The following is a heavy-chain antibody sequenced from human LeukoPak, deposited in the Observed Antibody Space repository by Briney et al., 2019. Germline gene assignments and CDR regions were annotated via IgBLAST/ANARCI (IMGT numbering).Heavy chain of an antibody. Sequence: GGSLRLSCAASGFTFSSYSMNWVRQAPGKGLEWVSPISSSSSYIYYADSVKGRFTISRDNAKNSLYLQMNSLRAEDTAVYYSARSSSPNWFDPWGQGTLVTVSS. CDR1: GFTFSSYS. V-gene: IGHV3-21*01. CDR2: ISSSSSYI. CDR3: ARSSSPNWFDP. J-gene: IGHJ5*02. D-gene: IGHD6-13*01.